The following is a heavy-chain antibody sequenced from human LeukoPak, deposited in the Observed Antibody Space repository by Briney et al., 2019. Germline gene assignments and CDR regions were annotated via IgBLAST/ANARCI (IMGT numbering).Heavy chain of an antibody. CDR3: TRDRNDYGDPDAFDI. J-gene: IGHJ3*02. CDR1: GFTFSYFA. Sequence: GSLRLSFAASGFTFSYFAMNWVRRAPGKGLEWVSSITRVSTYIYYSESVQGRFTISRDNHKDLLYLQLNSLRGDDTGIYYCTRDRNDYGDPDAFDIWGQGTVVTVSS. D-gene: IGHD4-17*01. CDR2: ITRVSTYI. V-gene: IGHV3-21*01.